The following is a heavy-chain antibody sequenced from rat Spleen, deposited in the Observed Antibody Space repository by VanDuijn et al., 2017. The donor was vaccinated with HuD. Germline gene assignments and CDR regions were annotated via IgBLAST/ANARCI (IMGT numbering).Heavy chain of an antibody. CDR3: ARVGTRVSRFAY. CDR2: ISPSGATT. D-gene: IGHD1-4*01. V-gene: IGHV5-19*01. CDR1: GFTFNNYW. J-gene: IGHJ3*01. Sequence: EVQLVESGGGLVQPGRSMKLSCAASGFTFNNYWMTWIRQAPGKGLEWVTSISPSGATTNYRDSVKGRFTISRDNARGTLYLQMDSLRSEDTATYYCARVGTRVSRFAYWGQGTLVTVSS.